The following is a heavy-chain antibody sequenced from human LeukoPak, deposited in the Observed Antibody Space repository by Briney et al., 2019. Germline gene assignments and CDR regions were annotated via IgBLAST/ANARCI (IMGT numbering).Heavy chain of an antibody. V-gene: IGHV3-20*04. J-gene: IGHJ4*02. Sequence: GGSLSLSCAASGFTFDDYGMSWVRHPPGKGLEWVSDINWNGGSTGCADSVKGRFTISRDNAKNSLYLQMNSLRAEDTALYYCARDCTSTTCYARGDYWGQGTLVTVSS. CDR3: ARDCTSTTCYARGDY. CDR1: GFTFDDYG. CDR2: INWNGGST. D-gene: IGHD2-2*01.